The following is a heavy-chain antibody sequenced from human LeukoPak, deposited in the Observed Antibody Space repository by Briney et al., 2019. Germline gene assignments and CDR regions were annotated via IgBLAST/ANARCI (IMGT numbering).Heavy chain of an antibody. CDR2: IYTSGST. V-gene: IGHV4-4*07. J-gene: IGHJ4*02. D-gene: IGHD6-6*01. CDR3: ARELIAARPAIDY. Sequence: SETLSLTCTVSGDSISGYYWSWIRQPAGKGLEWIGRIYTSGSTNYNPSLKSRVTMSVDTSKNQFSLKLNSVTAAATAVYYCARELIAARPAIDYWGQGTLVTVSS. CDR1: GDSISGYY.